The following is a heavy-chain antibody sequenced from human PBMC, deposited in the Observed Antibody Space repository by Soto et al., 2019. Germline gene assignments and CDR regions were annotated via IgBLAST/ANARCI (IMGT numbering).Heavy chain of an antibody. D-gene: IGHD2-2*01. V-gene: IGHV1-8*01. CDR2: MNPNSGNT. CDR1: GYTFTSYD. CDR3: ARGHYSIVLVPAARSYYYGMDV. J-gene: IGHJ6*02. Sequence: GASVKVSCKASGYTFTSYDINWVRHATGQGLEWMGWMNPNSGNTGYAQKFQGRVTMTRNTSISTAYMELSSLRSEDTAVYYCARGHYSIVLVPAARSYYYGMDVWGQGTTVTVSS.